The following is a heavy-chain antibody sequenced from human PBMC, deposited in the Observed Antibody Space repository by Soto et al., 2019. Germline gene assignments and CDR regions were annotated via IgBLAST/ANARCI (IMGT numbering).Heavy chain of an antibody. D-gene: IGHD6-19*01. CDR2: ISYDGSNK. CDR3: ARDREGGWLAISHYFDY. V-gene: IGHV3-30-3*01. Sequence: ESGGGVVQPGRSLRLSCAASGFTVSSYAMHWVRQAPGKGLEWVAVISYDGSNKYYADSVKGRFTISRDNSKNTLYLQMNSLRAEDTAVYYCARDREGGWLAISHYFDYWGQGTLVTVSS. J-gene: IGHJ4*02. CDR1: GFTVSSYA.